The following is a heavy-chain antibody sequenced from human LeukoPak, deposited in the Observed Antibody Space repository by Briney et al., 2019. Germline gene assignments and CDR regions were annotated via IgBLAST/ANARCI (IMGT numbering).Heavy chain of an antibody. CDR3: ARTGDYSRSTGGWFDP. CDR2: IFYSGNT. J-gene: IGHJ5*02. CDR1: GDSINSHY. V-gene: IGHV4-59*11. D-gene: IGHD4-11*01. Sequence: PSATLSLTCTVFGDSINSHYWSWVRQAPGKGPEWIGYIFYSGNTNYSPSLKSRVTISIDTSKKQFSLRLTSVTTADTAVYFCARTGDYSRSTGGWFDPWGQGTLVTVSS.